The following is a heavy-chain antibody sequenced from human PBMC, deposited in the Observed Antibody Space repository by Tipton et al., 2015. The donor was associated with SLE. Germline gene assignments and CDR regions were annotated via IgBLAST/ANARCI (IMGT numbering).Heavy chain of an antibody. CDR1: GFTFSSYA. J-gene: IGHJ4*02. CDR2: IYSGGST. D-gene: IGHD2-2*01. CDR3: AKDQGYCSSTSCYAEYYFDY. Sequence: SLRLSCAASGFTFSSYAMSWVRQAPGKGLEWVSVIYSGGSTYYADSVKGRFTISRDNSKNTLYLQMNSLRAEDTAVYYCAKDQGYCSSTSCYAEYYFDYWGQGTLVTVSS. V-gene: IGHV3-23*03.